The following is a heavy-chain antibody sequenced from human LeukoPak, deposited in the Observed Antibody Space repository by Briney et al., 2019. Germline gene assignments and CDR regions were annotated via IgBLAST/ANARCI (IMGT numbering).Heavy chain of an antibody. D-gene: IGHD3-10*01. CDR2: IRSKAYGGTT. CDR3: TTSTGSYYFPLDY. V-gene: IGHV3-49*04. J-gene: IGHJ4*02. Sequence: PGRSLRLSCTASGFTFGDYAMSWVRQAPGKGLEWVGFIRSKAYGGTTEYAASVKGRFTISRDDSKSIAYLQMNSLKTEDTAVYYCTTSTGSYYFPLDYWGQGTLGTVSS. CDR1: GFTFGDYA.